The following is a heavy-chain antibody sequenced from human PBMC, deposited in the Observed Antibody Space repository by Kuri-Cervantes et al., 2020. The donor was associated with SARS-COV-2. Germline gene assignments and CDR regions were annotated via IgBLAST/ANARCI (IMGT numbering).Heavy chain of an antibody. D-gene: IGHD3-3*01. V-gene: IGHV3-23*01. CDR3: AKATVRFLEWLQYYYYYGMDV. CDR1: GFTFSGSP. J-gene: IGHJ6*02. Sequence: GESLKISCAASGFTFSGSPIHWVRQAPGKGLEWVSAISGSGGSTYYADSVKGRFTISRDNSKNTLYLQMNSLRAEDTAVYYCAKATVRFLEWLQYYYYYGMDVWGQGTTVTVSS. CDR2: ISGSGGST.